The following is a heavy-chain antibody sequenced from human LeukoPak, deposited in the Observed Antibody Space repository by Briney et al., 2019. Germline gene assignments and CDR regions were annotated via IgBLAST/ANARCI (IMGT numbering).Heavy chain of an antibody. CDR2: IYHSGST. D-gene: IGHD6-25*01. CDR1: GYSISSGYY. V-gene: IGHV4-38-2*01. J-gene: IGHJ5*02. Sequence: SETLSLTCAVSGYSISSGYYWGWIRQPPGKGLECIGSIYHSGSTFYNPSLKRLVTISVDTSKNQFSLKLSSVTAADTAVYYCARRWGGSGTWFDPWGQGTLVTVSS. CDR3: ARRWGGSGTWFDP.